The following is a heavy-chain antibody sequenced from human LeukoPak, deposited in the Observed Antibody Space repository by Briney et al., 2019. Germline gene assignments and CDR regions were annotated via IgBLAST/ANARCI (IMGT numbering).Heavy chain of an antibody. V-gene: IGHV4-39*07. CDR3: ARNFSSGWFDY. Sequence: PSEILSLTCTVSGGSISSSSYYWGWIRQPPGKGLEWIGSIYYSGSTSYNPSLKSRVTISVDTSKNQFSLKLSSVTAADTAVYYCARNFSSGWFDYWGQGTLVTVSS. CDR2: IYYSGST. J-gene: IGHJ4*02. D-gene: IGHD6-19*01. CDR1: GGSISSSSYY.